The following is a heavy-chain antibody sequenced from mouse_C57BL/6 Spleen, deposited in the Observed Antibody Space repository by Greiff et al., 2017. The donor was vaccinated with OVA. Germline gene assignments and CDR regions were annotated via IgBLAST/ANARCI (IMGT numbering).Heavy chain of an antibody. J-gene: IGHJ1*03. CDR3: AITMAYWYFDV. D-gene: IGHD1-1*02. CDR1: GFSLTSYG. V-gene: IGHV2-2*01. CDR2: IWSGGST. Sequence: VQVVESGPGLVQPSQSLSITCTVSGFSLTSYGVHWVRQSPGKGLEWLGVIWSGGSTDYNAAFISRLSISKDNSKSQVFFKMNSLQADDTAIYYCAITMAYWYFDVWGTGTTVTVSS.